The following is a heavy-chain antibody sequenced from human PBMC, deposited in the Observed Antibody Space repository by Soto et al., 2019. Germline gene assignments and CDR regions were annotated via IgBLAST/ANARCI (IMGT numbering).Heavy chain of an antibody. CDR3: AGHDRGGGNSNFGY. D-gene: IGHD2-21*02. CDR2: IYYTGST. V-gene: IGHV4-39*01. Sequence: SETLSLTCTVSGGSISSSSYYCGWIRQPPGKGLEWIGSIYYTGSTYYNPSLKSRVTISVDTSKNQFSLKLSSVTAADTAVYYSAGHDRGGGNSNFGYGGRVIQVTVAS. CDR1: GGSISSSSYY. J-gene: IGHJ4*02.